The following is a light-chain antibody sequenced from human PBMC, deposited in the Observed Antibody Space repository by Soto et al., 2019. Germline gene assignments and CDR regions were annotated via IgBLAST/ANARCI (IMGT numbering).Light chain of an antibody. CDR2: AAS. CDR1: ETVTGKY. Sequence: IVLTQSPGTLSLSPGDRATLSCRASETVTGKYLAWYQQKAGQAPRLLIFAASNRATGIPDRLSGSGSGTDFTLTISRLEPEDFAVYFCQQYSSPTQTFGQGTTVDIX. CDR3: QQYSSPTQT. J-gene: IGKJ1*01. V-gene: IGKV3-20*01.